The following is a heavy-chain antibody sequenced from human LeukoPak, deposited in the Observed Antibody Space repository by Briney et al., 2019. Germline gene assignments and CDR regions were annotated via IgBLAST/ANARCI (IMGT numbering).Heavy chain of an antibody. Sequence: GGSLRLPCAASGFTFSSYSMNWVRQAPGKGLEWVSYISSSSSTIYYADSVKGRFTISRDNAKNSLYLQMNSLRDEDTAVYYCARDPDYYDSSGYYHPAFDYWGQGTLVTVSS. CDR1: GFTFSSYS. CDR2: ISSSSSTI. V-gene: IGHV3-48*02. J-gene: IGHJ4*02. CDR3: ARDPDYYDSSGYYHPAFDY. D-gene: IGHD3-22*01.